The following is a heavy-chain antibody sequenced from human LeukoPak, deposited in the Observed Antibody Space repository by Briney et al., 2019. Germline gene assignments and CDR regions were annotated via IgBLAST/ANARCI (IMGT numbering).Heavy chain of an antibody. D-gene: IGHD5-18*01. Sequence: GGSLRLSCAASGFTFSSYTMNWVRQAPGKGLEWVSSISSSSSYIYYADSVKGRFTISRDNAKTSLYLQMNSLRAEDTAVYYCARGLSGVTGYTYGRGIDYWGQGTLVTVSS. J-gene: IGHJ4*02. CDR3: ARGLSGVTGYTYGRGIDY. V-gene: IGHV3-21*01. CDR1: GFTFSSYT. CDR2: ISSSSSYI.